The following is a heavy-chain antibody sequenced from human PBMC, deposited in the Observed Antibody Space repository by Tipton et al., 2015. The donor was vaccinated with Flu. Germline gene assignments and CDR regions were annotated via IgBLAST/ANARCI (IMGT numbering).Heavy chain of an antibody. CDR1: GGSISTTIYY. D-gene: IGHD2/OR15-2a*01. Sequence: TLSLTCTVSGGSISTTIYYWGWIRQPPGKGLEWIGSIYHNGDIHFNPSLKSRVSISVDTSNNRFSLNLTSVTAADTAVYYCARAEIGDFDYWGQGTLVTVSS. CDR2: IYHNGDI. CDR3: ARAEIGDFDY. V-gene: IGHV4-39*02. J-gene: IGHJ4*02.